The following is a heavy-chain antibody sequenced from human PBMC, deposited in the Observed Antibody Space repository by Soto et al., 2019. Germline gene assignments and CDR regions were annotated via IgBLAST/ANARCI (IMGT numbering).Heavy chain of an antibody. CDR3: ARSSRWPFPLDV. CDR2: IYSMGNT. V-gene: IGHV4-61*03. D-gene: IGHD2-15*01. Sequence: QVQLQESGPGLVKLSETLSLTCTVSVVSVSSGSNYWSWIRQLPGKGLEWIGYIYSMGNTNYNPALKSRLIVSADTSTNHFSLKLTSVTAADTAVYYCARSSRWPFPLDVWGQGTTVTVSS. CDR1: VVSVSSGSNY. J-gene: IGHJ6*02.